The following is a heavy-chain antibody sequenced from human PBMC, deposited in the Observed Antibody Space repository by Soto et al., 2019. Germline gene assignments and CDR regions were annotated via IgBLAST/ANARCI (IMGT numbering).Heavy chain of an antibody. D-gene: IGHD3-10*01. CDR3: AREQLGVVDY. CDR1: GGSISSTSYY. V-gene: IGHV4-39*02. Sequence: QLQLQESGPGLVKPSETLSLTCTVSGGSISSTSYYWGWIRQPPGKGLEWIGTIHYTGSTFYNPSLKRRVTMSVDTSKNQFSLQLSSLTAADAAVYYCAREQLGVVDYWGQGTLVTVSS. CDR2: IHYTGST. J-gene: IGHJ4*02.